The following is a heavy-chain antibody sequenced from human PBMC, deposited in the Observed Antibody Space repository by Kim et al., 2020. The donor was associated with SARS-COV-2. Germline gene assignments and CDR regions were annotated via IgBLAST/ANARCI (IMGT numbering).Heavy chain of an antibody. CDR1: GGTFSSYA. CDR2: IIPIFGTA. Sequence: SVKVSCKASGGTFSSYAISWVRQAPGQGLEWMGGIIPIFGTANYAQKFQGRVTITADESTSTAYMELSSLRSEDTAVYYCAREATPIFWSGYYILNWFDPWGQGTLVTVSS. CDR3: AREATPIFWSGYYILNWFDP. J-gene: IGHJ5*02. V-gene: IGHV1-69*13. D-gene: IGHD3-3*01.